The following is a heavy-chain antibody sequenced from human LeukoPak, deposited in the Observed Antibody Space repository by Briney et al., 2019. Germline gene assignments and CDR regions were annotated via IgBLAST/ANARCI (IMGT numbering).Heavy chain of an antibody. CDR1: EFTFSDYY. J-gene: IGHJ3*02. CDR3: ARDRGYGSGAFDI. CDR2: ISSGSSTI. Sequence: GGSLRLSCAASEFTFSDYYMSWIRQAPGKGLEWVSYISSGSSTIYYADSMKGRFTITRDNAKNSLSLQMNSLRAEDTAVYYCARDRGYGSGAFDIWGQGTAVTVSS. V-gene: IGHV3-11*01. D-gene: IGHD5-12*01.